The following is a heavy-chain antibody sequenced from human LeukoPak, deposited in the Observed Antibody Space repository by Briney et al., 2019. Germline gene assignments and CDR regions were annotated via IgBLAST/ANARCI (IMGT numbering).Heavy chain of an antibody. Sequence: GGSLRLSCAASGFTVSSNYMSWVRQAPGKGLEWVSVIYSGGSTYYADSVKGRFTISRDNSKNTLYLQMNSLRAEDTAVYYCAKTTHDSSGYYYFGYWGQGTLVTVSS. V-gene: IGHV3-53*01. D-gene: IGHD3-22*01. CDR3: AKTTHDSSGYYYFGY. CDR1: GFTVSSNY. CDR2: IYSGGST. J-gene: IGHJ4*02.